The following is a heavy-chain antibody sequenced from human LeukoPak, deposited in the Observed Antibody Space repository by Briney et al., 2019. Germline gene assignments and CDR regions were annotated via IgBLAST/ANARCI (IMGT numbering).Heavy chain of an antibody. V-gene: IGHV3-9*01. CDR2: ISWHSAFN. CDR1: GFTFDDYV. Sequence: GRSLRLSCAASGFTFDDYVMHWVRQVPGKGLEWVGGISWHSAFNWYGDSMQGRFTISRDNAKNSLYLEMNSLRPEETALYYCAKDGSDYDQTSYWYFDVWGRGTLVTVSS. CDR3: AKDGSDYDQTSYWYFDV. J-gene: IGHJ2*01. D-gene: IGHD3-22*01.